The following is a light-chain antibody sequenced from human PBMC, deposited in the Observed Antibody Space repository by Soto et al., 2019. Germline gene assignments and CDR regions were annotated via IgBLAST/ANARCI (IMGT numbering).Light chain of an antibody. CDR1: QSVGSN. CDR2: GAS. Sequence: EIVMTQSPVTLSVSPGERATLSCRASQSVGSNLAWYQQKPGQAPRLLIYGASTRATGIPARFSGSGSGTEFTLTISSLQSEDFAVYYCQQYGSSRTFGPGTKVDIK. CDR3: QQYGSSRT. V-gene: IGKV3-15*01. J-gene: IGKJ3*01.